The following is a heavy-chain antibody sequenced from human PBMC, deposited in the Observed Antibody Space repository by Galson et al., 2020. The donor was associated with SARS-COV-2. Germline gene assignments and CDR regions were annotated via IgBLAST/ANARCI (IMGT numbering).Heavy chain of an antibody. Sequence: ASVKVSCKTSGYSFTDYWMHWVRQAPGQGPEWLGWMNPKNGVTRYSPKFQDRVTMTSDTSIATGYLELSGLESDDTAVYYCARDSVTTSWWEFDYWGQGTLITVSS. J-gene: IGHJ4*02. CDR1: GYSFTDYW. V-gene: IGHV1-2*02. CDR3: ARDSVTTSWWEFDY. D-gene: IGHD2-15*01. CDR2: MNPKNGVT.